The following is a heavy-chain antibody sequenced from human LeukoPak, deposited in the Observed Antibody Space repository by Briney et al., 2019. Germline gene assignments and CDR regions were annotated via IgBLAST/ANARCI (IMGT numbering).Heavy chain of an antibody. CDR1: GGSITSNH. Sequence: PSETLPLTCTVSGGSITSNHWSWVRQPSGKGLEWIGQVHHSGGTSYNPSLRSRVTISIDKSENQFSLKLNSVTAADTAVYYCARHGGHYQSDDWGQGTLVTVSS. J-gene: IGHJ4*02. CDR3: ARHGGHYQSDD. V-gene: IGHV4-4*02. CDR2: VHHSGGT. D-gene: IGHD2-21*01.